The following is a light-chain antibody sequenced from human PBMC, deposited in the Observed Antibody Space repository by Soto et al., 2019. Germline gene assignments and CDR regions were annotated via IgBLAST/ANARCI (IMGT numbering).Light chain of an antibody. CDR1: QSVSSSY. Sequence: EIGLTQSPGTLSLCPGERATLSCRASQSVSSSYLAWYQQKPGQAPRLLIYGASSRATGIPDRFSGSGSGTDFTLTISRLEPEDFAVYYCQQYGSSQTFGQGTKVEIK. J-gene: IGKJ1*01. CDR3: QQYGSSQT. CDR2: GAS. V-gene: IGKV3-20*01.